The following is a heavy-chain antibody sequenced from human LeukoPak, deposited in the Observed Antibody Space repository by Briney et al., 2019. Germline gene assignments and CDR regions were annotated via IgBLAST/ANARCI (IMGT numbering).Heavy chain of an antibody. V-gene: IGHV3-7*01. Sequence: GSLRLSCAASGFTFSDYWMTWVRQAPGKGLEWVANIKQDESEKYYVDSVKGRFTISRDNAKNSLYLQMNSLRVEDTAVYYCARVRYYDNSGRKGGVFGISDQGTMVTVSS. CDR3: ARVRYYDNSGRKGGVFGI. J-gene: IGHJ3*02. CDR2: IKQDESEK. D-gene: IGHD3-22*01. CDR1: GFTFSDYW.